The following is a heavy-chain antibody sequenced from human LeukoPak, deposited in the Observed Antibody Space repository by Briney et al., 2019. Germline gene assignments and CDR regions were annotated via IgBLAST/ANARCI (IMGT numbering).Heavy chain of an antibody. J-gene: IGHJ6*02. D-gene: IGHD3-10*01. Sequence: SETLSLTCDVSNGSFTGYYWTWIRQPPGRGLEWIGEINHSGITNYNPSLKSQISISLDRSKNQFSLNLSAVTAADTAVYYCARGGIMVRVSINFLFYYGLDLWGQGTPVTVSS. CDR3: ARGGIMVRVSINFLFYYGLDL. CDR2: INHSGIT. V-gene: IGHV4-34*01. CDR1: NGSFTGYY.